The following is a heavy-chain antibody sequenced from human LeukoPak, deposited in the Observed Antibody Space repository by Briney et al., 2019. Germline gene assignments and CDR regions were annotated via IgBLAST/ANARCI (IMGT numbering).Heavy chain of an antibody. J-gene: IGHJ4*02. CDR1: GFTFTSYS. CDR3: ARKAQYNGHYPLDY. CDR2: TSDRGDYT. D-gene: IGHD1-7*01. V-gene: IGHV3-23*01. Sequence: QPGGSLRLFCAASGFTFTSYSMSWVRQAPGKGLEWVSGTSDRGDYTYYADSVKGRFTISRDSSKNTLFLQMNSLRAEDTALYFCARKAQYNGHYPLDYWGQGTLVTVSS.